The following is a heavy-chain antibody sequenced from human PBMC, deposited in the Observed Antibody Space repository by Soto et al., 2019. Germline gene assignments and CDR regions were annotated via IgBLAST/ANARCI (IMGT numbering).Heavy chain of an antibody. CDR3: ARSYDNIEF. CDR2: IKHSGST. Sequence: NPSETLSLTCAVYGGSFTGYYWAWIRQPPGKGLEWIGEIKHSGSTNYNPSLKSRVTISVDTSKSQFSLNMTSVTAADTAVYYCARSYDNIEFWGQGTLVTVSS. J-gene: IGHJ4*02. CDR1: GGSFTGYY. V-gene: IGHV4-34*01. D-gene: IGHD5-12*01.